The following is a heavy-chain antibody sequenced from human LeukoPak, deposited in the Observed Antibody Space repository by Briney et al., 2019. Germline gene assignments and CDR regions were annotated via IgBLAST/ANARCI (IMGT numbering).Heavy chain of an antibody. CDR3: ARGGDGQQLVLVY. V-gene: IGHV4-34*01. D-gene: IGHD6-13*01. CDR2: INHSGSS. Sequence: KSSETLSLTCAVYGGSFSGYYWSWIRQPPGKGLEWIGEINHSGSSNYNPSLKSRVTISADTAKSQFSLKLSSVTAADTAVYYCARGGDGQQLVLVYWGQGTLVTVSS. J-gene: IGHJ4*02. CDR1: GGSFSGYY.